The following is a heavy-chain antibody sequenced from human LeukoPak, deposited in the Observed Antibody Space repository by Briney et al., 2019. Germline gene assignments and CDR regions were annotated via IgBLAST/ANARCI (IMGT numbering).Heavy chain of an antibody. CDR1: GGSFRGFY. J-gene: IGHJ4*02. CDR2: ITHSGSP. CDR3: ARRGSMTGPPPL. V-gene: IGHV4-34*01. D-gene: IGHD6-6*01. Sequence: TSETLSLTCAVWGGSFRGFYWRWVRQPPGKGLGGVGEITHSGSPNYNPPLKRRVTISVDTSKTQFSLKLSSVTAADTAVYYCARRGSMTGPPPLWGQGTLVTVSS.